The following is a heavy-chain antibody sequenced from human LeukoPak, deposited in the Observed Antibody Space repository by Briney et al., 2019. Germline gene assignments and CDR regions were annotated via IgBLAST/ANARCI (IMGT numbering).Heavy chain of an antibody. D-gene: IGHD3-10*01. CDR3: ARAPYYYGSGSYLGFDY. V-gene: IGHV4-59*01. CDR1: GGSISSYY. J-gene: IGHJ4*02. Sequence: PSETLSLTCTVSGGSISSYYWSWIRQPPGKGLEWIGYIYYSGSTNYNPSLKSRVTISVDTSKNQFSLKLSSVTAADTAAYYCARAPYYYGSGSYLGFDYWGQGTLVTVSS. CDR2: IYYSGST.